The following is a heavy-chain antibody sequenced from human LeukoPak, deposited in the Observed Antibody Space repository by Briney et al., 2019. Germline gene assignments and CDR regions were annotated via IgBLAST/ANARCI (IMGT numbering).Heavy chain of an antibody. J-gene: IGHJ4*02. CDR1: GFTFSSYA. V-gene: IGHV3-23*01. CDR3: AKARATYFYDSTSYSVDY. CDR2: ISGGGGRT. D-gene: IGHD3-22*01. Sequence: GGSLRLSCAASGFTFSSYAMSWVRQAPGKGLEWVSSISGGGGRTYYADSVKGRFTISRGSSKITLYLQMNSLRAEDTAVYYCAKARATYFYDSTSYSVDYWGQGTLVTVSS.